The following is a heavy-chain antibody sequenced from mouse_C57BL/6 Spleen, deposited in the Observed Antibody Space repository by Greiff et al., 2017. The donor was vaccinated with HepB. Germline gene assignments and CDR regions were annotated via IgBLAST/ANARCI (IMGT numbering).Heavy chain of an antibody. Sequence: EVQLQQSGGGLVKPGGSLKLSCAASGFTFSSYAMSWVRQTPEKRLEWVATISDGGSYTYYPDKVKGRFTISRDNAKNNLYLQMSHLKSEDTAMYYCARDVAYSNYGYFDVWGTGTTVTVSS. CDR3: ARDVAYSNYGYFDV. J-gene: IGHJ1*03. D-gene: IGHD2-5*01. V-gene: IGHV5-4*01. CDR1: GFTFSSYA. CDR2: ISDGGSYT.